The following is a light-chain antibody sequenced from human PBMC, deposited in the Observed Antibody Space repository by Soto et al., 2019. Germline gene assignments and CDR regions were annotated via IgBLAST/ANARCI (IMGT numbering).Light chain of an antibody. J-gene: IGKJ1*01. V-gene: IGKV3-20*01. Sequence: EIVLTQSPGTLSLSPGERATLSCRASQSVSSNYLAWYQLKPGQAPRLLIYGASSRATGIPDRFSGSGSGTDFTLTISSLDPEDFAVYFCHQYGYSPRTFGQGTKVEIK. CDR1: QSVSSNY. CDR3: HQYGYSPRT. CDR2: GAS.